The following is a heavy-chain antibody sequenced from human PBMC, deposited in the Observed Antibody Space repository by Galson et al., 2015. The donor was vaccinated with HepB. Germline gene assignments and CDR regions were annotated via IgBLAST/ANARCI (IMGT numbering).Heavy chain of an antibody. J-gene: IGHJ4*02. V-gene: IGHV3-53*04. Sequence: SLRLSCAVSRFTVNSIYMSWVRQAPGKGLECVSVIHSDGATYYADSVRGRFTVSRHDSKNTLFLHMNSLRPEDTAVYYCASSRPDGFNLWFDYWGQGTLLTVSS. CDR2: IHSDGAT. CDR3: ASSRPDGFNLWFDY. CDR1: RFTVNSIY. D-gene: IGHD5-24*01.